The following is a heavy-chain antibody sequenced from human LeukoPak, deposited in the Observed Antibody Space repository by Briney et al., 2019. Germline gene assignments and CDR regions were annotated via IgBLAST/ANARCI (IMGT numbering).Heavy chain of an antibody. CDR1: GYTFTTYT. D-gene: IGHD2-2*01. Sequence: ASVKVSCKASGYTFTTYTIHWVRQAAGQRLEWMGWIIAGNGNTKYSQDFQGRVTITRDTSASIVYMELSSLRSDDMAVYCCARDAQLYSASWGFDYWGQGTLVIVSS. CDR2: IIAGNGNT. J-gene: IGHJ4*02. CDR3: ARDAQLYSASWGFDY. V-gene: IGHV1-3*03.